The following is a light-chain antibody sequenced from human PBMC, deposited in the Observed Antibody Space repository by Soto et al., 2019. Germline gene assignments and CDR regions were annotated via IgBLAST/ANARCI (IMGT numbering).Light chain of an antibody. CDR1: QNINSY. J-gene: IGKJ2*01. Sequence: IVLIQSPATLYLSPGERATLSFRATQNINSYLAWYQQKPGQAPRLLIYDASNRATGIPARFRGSGSGTDLTLTISSLESEDSAVYYCQQRRDWYTFGQGTKLEIK. CDR2: DAS. CDR3: QQRRDWYT. V-gene: IGKV3-11*01.